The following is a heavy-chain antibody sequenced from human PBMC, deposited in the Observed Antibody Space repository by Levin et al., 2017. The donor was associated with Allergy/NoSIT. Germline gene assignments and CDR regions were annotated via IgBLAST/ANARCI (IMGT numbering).Heavy chain of an antibody. CDR3: AKGGGGISWYFDR. CDR2: ISGSGGST. D-gene: IGHD3-3*02. J-gene: IGHJ2*01. Sequence: GESLKISCAASGFTFSSYAMSWVRQAPGKGLEWVSAISGSGGSTYYADSVKGRFTISRDNSKNTLYLQMNSLRAEDTAVYYCAKGGGGISWYFDRWGRGTLVTVSS. V-gene: IGHV3-23*01. CDR1: GFTFSSYA.